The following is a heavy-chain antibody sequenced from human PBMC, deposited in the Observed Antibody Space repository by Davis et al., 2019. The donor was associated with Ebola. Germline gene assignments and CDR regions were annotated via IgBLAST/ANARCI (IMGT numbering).Heavy chain of an antibody. Sequence: PSETLSLTCSVYGVSFSDSYYSWIRQPPGEGLEWIGEINHSGSTNYNPSLKSRATISVDTSKNQFSLRLSSVTAADTAVYYCARQKEVLRFLEWVYLFDYWGQGTLVTVSS. J-gene: IGHJ4*02. CDR1: GVSFSDSY. D-gene: IGHD3-3*01. CDR2: INHSGST. CDR3: ARQKEVLRFLEWVYLFDY. V-gene: IGHV4-34*01.